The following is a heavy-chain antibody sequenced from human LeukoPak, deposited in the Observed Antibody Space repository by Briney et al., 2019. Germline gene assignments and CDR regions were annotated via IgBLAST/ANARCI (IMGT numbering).Heavy chain of an antibody. D-gene: IGHD1-1*01. CDR2: IYTSGST. CDR1: GGSISSYY. CDR3: ARHGNDYYYHHLDV. V-gene: IGHV4-4*09. Sequence: PSETLSLTCTVSGGSISSYYWSWIRQPPGKGLEWIGYIYTSGSTNYNPSLKSRVTISVDTSKNQFSLKLSSVTAADTAVYYCARHGNDYYYHHLDVWGKGTTVTVSS. J-gene: IGHJ6*03.